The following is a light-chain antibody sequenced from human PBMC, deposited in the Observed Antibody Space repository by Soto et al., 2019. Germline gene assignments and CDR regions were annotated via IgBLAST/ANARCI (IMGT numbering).Light chain of an antibody. V-gene: IGKV1-5*01. CDR1: QSITNR. CDR3: QHYGGMWT. Sequence: IQMTQSPSTLSASVGDRVTITCRASQSITNRLAWYQQKPGKAPKVLIYDASNLEYGVPSRFSGSGFGTEFILTISSLQSDDFATYWCQHYGGMWTLGQGTKVDIK. CDR2: DAS. J-gene: IGKJ1*01.